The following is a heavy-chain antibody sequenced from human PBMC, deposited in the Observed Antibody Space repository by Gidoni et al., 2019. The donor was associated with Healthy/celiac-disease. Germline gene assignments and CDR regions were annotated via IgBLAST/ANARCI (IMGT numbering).Heavy chain of an antibody. V-gene: IGHV4-34*01. Sequence: QVQLQHWGAGLLKPSETLSLTCSVYGGSFSGYYWSWIRQPQVKGLELIGEINPSGSNNYNPSVKSRVTISVDTYKNHFYLKLSYVTAADTAVYYCARAAAYSGYVKFRFDYWGQGTLVTVSS. D-gene: IGHD5-12*01. CDR1: GGSFSGYY. J-gene: IGHJ4*02. CDR2: INPSGSN. CDR3: ARAAAYSGYVKFRFDY.